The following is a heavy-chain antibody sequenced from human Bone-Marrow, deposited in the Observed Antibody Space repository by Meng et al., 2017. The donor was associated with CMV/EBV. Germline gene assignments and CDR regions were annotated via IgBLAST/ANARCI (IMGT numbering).Heavy chain of an antibody. CDR1: GGSFSGYY. CDR2: INHSGST. Sequence: SETLSLTCAVYGGSFSGYYWSWIRQPPGKGLEWIGEINHSGSTNYNPSFKSRVTISVDTSKNQFSLKLSSVTAADTAVYYCARGRRRIVGATDWGQGTLVTVSS. D-gene: IGHD1-26*01. J-gene: IGHJ4*02. CDR3: ARGRRRIVGATD. V-gene: IGHV4-34*01.